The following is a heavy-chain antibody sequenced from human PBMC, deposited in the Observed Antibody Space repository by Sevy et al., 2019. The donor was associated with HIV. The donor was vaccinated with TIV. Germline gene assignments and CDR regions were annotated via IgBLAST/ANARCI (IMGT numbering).Heavy chain of an antibody. CDR3: ARVSDLGGGWYYFDY. J-gene: IGHJ4*02. CDR1: GGSISSYY. Sequence: SETLSLTCTVSGGSISSYYWSWIRQPPGKGLEWIGYIYYSGSTNYNPSLKSRVTISVDTSKNQSSLKLSSVTAADTAVYYCARVSDLGGGWYYFDYWGQGTLVTVSS. V-gene: IGHV4-59*01. D-gene: IGHD6-19*01. CDR2: IYYSGST.